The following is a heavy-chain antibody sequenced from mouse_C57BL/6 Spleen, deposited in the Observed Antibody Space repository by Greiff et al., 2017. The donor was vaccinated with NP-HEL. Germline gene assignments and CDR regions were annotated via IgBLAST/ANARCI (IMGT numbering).Heavy chain of an antibody. V-gene: IGHV1-39*01. J-gene: IGHJ3*01. D-gene: IGHD2-4*01. CDR1: GYSFTDYN. Sequence: VQLQQSGPELVKPGASVKISCKASGYSFTDYNMNWVKQSNGKSLEWIGVINPNYGTTSYNQKFKGKATLTVDQSSSTAYMQLNSLTSEDSAVYYCARSSLYDYDGGGFAYWGQGTLVTVSA. CDR2: INPNYGTT. CDR3: ARSSLYDYDGGGFAY.